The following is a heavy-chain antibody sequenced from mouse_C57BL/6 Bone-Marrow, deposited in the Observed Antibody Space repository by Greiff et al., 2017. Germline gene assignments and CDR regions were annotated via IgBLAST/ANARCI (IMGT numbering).Heavy chain of an antibody. CDR3: SRQVTTVLATKYFDV. J-gene: IGHJ1*03. V-gene: IGHV5-9*01. Sequence: EVKLMESGGGLVKPGGSLKLSCAASGFTFSSYTLSWVRQTPEKRLQWVAAISGGGGNTYYPVSVKGRFTISRANDKNILYLQRSSLRSEDTALYYCSRQVTTVLATKYFDVWGTGTTVTVSS. CDR1: GFTFSSYT. CDR2: ISGGGGNT. D-gene: IGHD1-1*01.